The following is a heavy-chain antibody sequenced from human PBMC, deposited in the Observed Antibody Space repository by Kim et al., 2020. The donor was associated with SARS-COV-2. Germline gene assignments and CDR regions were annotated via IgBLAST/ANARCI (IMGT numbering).Heavy chain of an antibody. J-gene: IGHJ4*02. CDR2: ISGSGGST. Sequence: GGSLRLSCAASEFTFSNYAMSWVRQAPGKGLEWVSAISGSGGSTYYADSVKGRFTISRDNSKNTLSLQMNSLRVEDTALYYCAKDREYCSSTRCYTKNYFDYWGQGTLVTVSS. V-gene: IGHV3-23*01. D-gene: IGHD2-2*02. CDR1: EFTFSNYA. CDR3: AKDREYCSSTRCYTKNYFDY.